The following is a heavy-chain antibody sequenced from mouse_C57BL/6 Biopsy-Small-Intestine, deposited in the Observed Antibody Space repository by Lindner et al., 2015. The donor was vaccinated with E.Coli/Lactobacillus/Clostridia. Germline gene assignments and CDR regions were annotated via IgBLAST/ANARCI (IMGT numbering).Heavy chain of an antibody. V-gene: IGHV1-18*01. J-gene: IGHJ2*01. CDR1: GYPFTEYY. Sequence: SVKVSCKTSGYPFTEYYVHWLRLAPGREPEWMGAVNPSGGGRTYAQKFQGRVTMTRDSSTTSVFMELASLRSEDTATYYCARGQRRVPRHNVEAVAALNYFDPWGQGTLVTVSS. CDR2: VNPSGGGR. CDR3: ARGQRRVPRHNVEAVAALNYFDP. D-gene: IGHD2-12*01.